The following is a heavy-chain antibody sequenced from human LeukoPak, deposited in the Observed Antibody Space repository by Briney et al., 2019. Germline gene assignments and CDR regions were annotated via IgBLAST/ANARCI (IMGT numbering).Heavy chain of an antibody. D-gene: IGHD6-6*01. CDR3: ARDVHYSTSSVYYYYYMDV. CDR1: GGSISTYY. J-gene: IGHJ6*03. V-gene: IGHV4-59*01. CDR2: VYYTEST. Sequence: SDTLSLTCSVSGGSISTYYWSWLPQPPGKGLEWIGYVYYTESTNYNPSLKSRVTISVDTSKNQFSLKLSSVTAADTAVYFCARDVHYSTSSVYYYYYMDVWGKGTTVTVSS.